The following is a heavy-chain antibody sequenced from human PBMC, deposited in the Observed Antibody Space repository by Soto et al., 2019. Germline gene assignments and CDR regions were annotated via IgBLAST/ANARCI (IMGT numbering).Heavy chain of an antibody. CDR1: GGSISSSSYY. J-gene: IGHJ4*02. CDR3: ARRGLWLRHFDN. CDR2: IYYSGST. D-gene: IGHD5-12*01. Sequence: PSETLSLTCTVSGGSISSSSYYWGWIRQPPGKGLEWIGSIYYSGSTYYNPSLKSRVTISVDTSKNQFSLKLSSVTAADTAVYYCARRGLWLRHFDNWGQGTLVNVSS. V-gene: IGHV4-39*01.